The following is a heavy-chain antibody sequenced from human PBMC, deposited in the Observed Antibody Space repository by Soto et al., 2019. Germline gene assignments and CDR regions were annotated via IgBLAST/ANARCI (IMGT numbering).Heavy chain of an antibody. CDR3: AREPLCGGRCYDNYFDP. J-gene: IGHJ5*02. V-gene: IGHV1-3*04. CDR2: INIGNGNT. D-gene: IGHD2-15*01. CDR1: GYTFTYYP. Sequence: ASVKVSCKASGYTFTYYPIHWVRQAPGQRLECMGWINIGNGNTASSQKFQDRVTITRETSASTAYMELTSLRSEDTAVYYCAREPLCGGRCYDNYFDPWGQGTLVTVSS.